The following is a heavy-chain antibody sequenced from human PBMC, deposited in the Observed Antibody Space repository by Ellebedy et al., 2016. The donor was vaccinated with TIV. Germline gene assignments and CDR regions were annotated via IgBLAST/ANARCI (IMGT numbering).Heavy chain of an antibody. CDR1: GLTLSTSS. J-gene: IGHJ4*02. CDR3: TNSDLYSSGWLFES. V-gene: IGHV3-48*04. Sequence: GESLKVSCAASGLTLSTSSMNWVRQSPGKGLEWLSYISASGATIYYADAVKGRFTISRDNARDLLYLQMSSLRAEDTALYYCTNSDLYSSGWLFESWGQGSLVTVSS. CDR2: ISASGATI. D-gene: IGHD6-19*01.